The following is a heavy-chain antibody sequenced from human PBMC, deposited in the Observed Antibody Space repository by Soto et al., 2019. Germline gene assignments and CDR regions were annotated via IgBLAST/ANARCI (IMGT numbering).Heavy chain of an antibody. J-gene: IGHJ5*02. D-gene: IGHD6-19*01. V-gene: IGHV4-39*01. CDR1: GGSVNSSSYF. CDR3: ARHYSSGSRNWFDP. Sequence: SETLSLTCSVSGGSVNSSSYFWGWVRQPPGKGLEWIGSIYYSGSTYYNPSLRSRVTISVDTSKNQFSLKLSSVTAADTAVFYCARHYSSGSRNWFDPWGQGXLVTVYS. CDR2: IYYSGST.